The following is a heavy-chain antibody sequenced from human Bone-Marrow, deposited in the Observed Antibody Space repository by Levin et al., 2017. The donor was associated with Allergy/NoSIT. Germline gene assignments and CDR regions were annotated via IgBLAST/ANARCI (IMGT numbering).Heavy chain of an antibody. V-gene: IGHV3-33*01. CDR2: IWYDGSNK. CDR3: ARDHPTAMDY. Sequence: GESLKISCAASGFTSSSYPMHWVRQAPGKGLDWVAVIWYDGSNKHYADSVKGRFTISRDNSKNTLYLQMNSLRAEDTAVYYCARDHPTAMDYWGQGTLVTVSS. CDR1: GFTSSSYP. J-gene: IGHJ4*02.